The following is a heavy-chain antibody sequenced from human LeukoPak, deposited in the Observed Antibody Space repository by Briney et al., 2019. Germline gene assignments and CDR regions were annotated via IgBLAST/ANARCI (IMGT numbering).Heavy chain of an antibody. CDR2: IHHTGSF. CDR3: TRGHWALDC. J-gene: IGHJ4*02. D-gene: IGHD3-16*01. V-gene: IGHV4-59*01. CDR1: GASTSDYY. Sequence: SETLSLTCTIFGASTSDYYWSWVRQPPGKGLEWIGYIHHTGSFDYNPSLNRRATISLEKSKNQFSLKFTSVTAADTAVYYCTRGHWALDCWGQGPLVTVSS.